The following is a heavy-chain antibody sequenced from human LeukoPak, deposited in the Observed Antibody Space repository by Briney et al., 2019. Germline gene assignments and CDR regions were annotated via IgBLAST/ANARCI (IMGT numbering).Heavy chain of an antibody. CDR2: IYYSGST. CDR1: GGSISSYY. V-gene: IGHV4-59*01. J-gene: IGHJ6*03. D-gene: IGHD6-13*01. CDR3: AGTTEAHSWRTRYYDYYMDV. Sequence: SETLSLTCTVSGGSISSYYWSWIRQPPGKGLEWIGYIYYSGSTNYNPSLKSRVSISVDTSKNQFSLKLSSVTAADTAVYYCAGTTEAHSWRTRYYDYYMDVWGKGTTVTVSS.